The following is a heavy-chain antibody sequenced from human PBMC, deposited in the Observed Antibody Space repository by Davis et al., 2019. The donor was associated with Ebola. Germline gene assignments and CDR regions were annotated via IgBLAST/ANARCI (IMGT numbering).Heavy chain of an antibody. Sequence: AASVKVSCKASGYTFTRYYMHWVRQAPGQGLEWMGIINPSGGSTSYAQKFQGRVTMTRDTSTSTVYMELSSLRSEGTAVYYCARERITGTTRGNGMDVWGQGTTVTVSS. CDR1: GYTFTRYY. CDR2: INPSGGST. J-gene: IGHJ6*02. D-gene: IGHD1-7*01. CDR3: ARERITGTTRGNGMDV. V-gene: IGHV1-46*01.